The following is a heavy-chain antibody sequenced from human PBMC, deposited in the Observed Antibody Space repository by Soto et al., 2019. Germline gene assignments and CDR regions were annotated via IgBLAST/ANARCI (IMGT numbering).Heavy chain of an antibody. Sequence: PGESLKISCKGSGYSFTSYWIGWVRQMPGKGLEWMGIIYPGDSDTRYGPSFQGQVTISADKPISTAYLQWSSLKASDTAMYYCARQDYYDSSGYPFDYWGQGTLVTVSS. V-gene: IGHV5-51*01. D-gene: IGHD3-22*01. CDR3: ARQDYYDSSGYPFDY. CDR1: GYSFTSYW. J-gene: IGHJ4*02. CDR2: IYPGDSDT.